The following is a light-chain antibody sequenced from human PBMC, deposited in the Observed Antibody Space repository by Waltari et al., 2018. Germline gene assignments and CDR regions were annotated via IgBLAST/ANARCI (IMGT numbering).Light chain of an antibody. J-gene: IGLJ3*02. CDR1: GSDVGDSNY. CDR3: CSYAGTWV. Sequence: QSALTQPRSVSGSPGQSVTISCTGTGSDVGDSNYVSWYQQHPGEAPKPVIYDVTKPPSGVPARFSGSKSGNSASLPVSGLQSEDEADYYCCSYAGTWVFGGGTKLTVL. V-gene: IGLV2-11*01. CDR2: DVT.